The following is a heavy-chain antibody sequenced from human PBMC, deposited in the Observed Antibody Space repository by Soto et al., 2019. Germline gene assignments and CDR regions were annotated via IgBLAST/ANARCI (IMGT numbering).Heavy chain of an antibody. CDR2: AYHRGTS. CDR3: ARGNGYYETSGDFNS. J-gene: IGHJ4*02. V-gene: IGHV4-38-2*02. D-gene: IGHD3-22*01. CDR1: GYSISSGYY. Sequence: SETLSLTCTVSGYSISSGYYGGWIRQPPGKGLEWIGSAYHRGTSYDNPSLQSRLTISVDTSKNQFSLRLNSVTAADTAVYYCARGNGYYETSGDFNSWGQGALVTVSS.